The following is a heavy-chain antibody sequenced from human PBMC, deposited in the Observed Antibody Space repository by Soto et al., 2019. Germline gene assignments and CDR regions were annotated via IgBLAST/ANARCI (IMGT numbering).Heavy chain of an antibody. V-gene: IGHV4-4*02. D-gene: IGHD4-4*01. CDR3: ARDEKTTVTTGDYYYYGMDV. CDR1: GGSISSSNW. Sequence: SETLSLTCAVSGGSISSSNWWSWVRQPPGKGLEWIGEIYHSGSTNYNPSLKSRVTISVDKSKNQFSLKLSSVTAAGTAVYYCARDEKTTVTTGDYYYYGMDVWGQGTTVTVSS. J-gene: IGHJ6*02. CDR2: IYHSGST.